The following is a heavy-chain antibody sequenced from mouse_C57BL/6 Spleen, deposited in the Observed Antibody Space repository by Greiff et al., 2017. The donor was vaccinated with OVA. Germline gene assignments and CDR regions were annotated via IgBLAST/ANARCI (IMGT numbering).Heavy chain of an antibody. CDR3: ARDALITTVVARDWYFDV. CDR2: SRNKANDYTT. Sequence: EVQLVESGGGLVQSGRSLRLSCATSGFTFSDFYMEWVRQAPGKGLEWIAASRNKANDYTTEYSASVKGRFIVSRDTSQSILYLQMNALRAEDTAIYYCARDALITTVVARDWYFDVWGTGTTVTVSS. D-gene: IGHD1-1*01. V-gene: IGHV7-1*01. CDR1: GFTFSDFY. J-gene: IGHJ1*03.